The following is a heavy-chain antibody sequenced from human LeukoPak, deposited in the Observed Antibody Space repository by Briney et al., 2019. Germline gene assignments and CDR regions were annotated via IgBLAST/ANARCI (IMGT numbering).Heavy chain of an antibody. CDR3: ARDRRDFWSGYYQVDY. J-gene: IGHJ4*02. CDR1: SGSISSGSYY. CDR2: IYTSGST. V-gene: IGHV4-61*02. D-gene: IGHD3-3*01. Sequence: SQTLSLTCSVSSGSISSGSYYWSWIRQPAGKGLEWIGRIYTSGSTNYNPSLKSRVTISVDTSKNQFSLKPSSGTAADTAVYYCARDRRDFWSGYYQVDYWGQGTLVTVSS.